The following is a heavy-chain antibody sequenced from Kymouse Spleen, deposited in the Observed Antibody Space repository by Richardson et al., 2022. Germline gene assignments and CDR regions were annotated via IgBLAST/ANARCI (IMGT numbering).Heavy chain of an antibody. CDR1: GFTFSSYS. Sequence: EVQLVESGGGLVQPGGSLRLSCAASGFTFSSYSMNWVRQAPGKGLEWVSYISSSSSTIYYADSVKGRFTISRDNAKNSLYLQMNSLRDEDTAVYYCAREGRYSGSYRFDYWGQGTLVTVSS. D-gene: IGHD1-26*01. V-gene: IGHV3-48*02. J-gene: IGHJ4*02. CDR2: ISSSSSTI. CDR3: AREGRYSGSYRFDY.